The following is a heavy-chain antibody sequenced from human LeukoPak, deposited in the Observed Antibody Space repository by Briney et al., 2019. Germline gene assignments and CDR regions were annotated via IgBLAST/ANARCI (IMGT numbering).Heavy chain of an antibody. CDR2: INHSGST. D-gene: IGHD7-27*01. CDR1: GGSLSGYY. CDR3: ARVLGTYFDY. V-gene: IGHV4-34*01. J-gene: IGHJ4*02. Sequence: SETLSLTCAVYGGSLSGYYWSWIRQPPGKGLEWIGEINHSGSTNYNPSLKSRVTISVDTSKNQFSLNLSSVTAADTAVYYCARVLGTYFDYWGQGTLVTVSS.